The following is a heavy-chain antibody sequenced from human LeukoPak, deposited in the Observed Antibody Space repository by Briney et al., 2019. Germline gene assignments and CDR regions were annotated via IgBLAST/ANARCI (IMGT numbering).Heavy chain of an antibody. D-gene: IGHD3-22*01. J-gene: IGHJ4*02. Sequence: GGSLRLSCAASGFTFSSYSMNWVRQAPGKGLEWVSSISSSSSYIYYADSVKGRFTISRDNAKNSLYLQMNSLRAEDTAVYYCAKALVYDSSGYSDYWGQGTLVTVSS. V-gene: IGHV3-21*01. CDR2: ISSSSSYI. CDR1: GFTFSSYS. CDR3: AKALVYDSSGYSDY.